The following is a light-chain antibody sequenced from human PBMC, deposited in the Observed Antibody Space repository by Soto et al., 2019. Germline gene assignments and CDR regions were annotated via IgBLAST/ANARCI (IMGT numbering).Light chain of an antibody. CDR1: QSHLHSNGYNY. CDR2: LGS. Sequence: DIVMTQSPLSLPVTPGEPASISCRSSQSHLHSNGYNYLDWYLQKPGQSPQLLIYLGSNRASGVPDRFSGSGSGTDFTLKISRVEAEDVGVYYCMQPLQSWTFGQGTKVEIK. V-gene: IGKV2-28*01. CDR3: MQPLQSWT. J-gene: IGKJ1*01.